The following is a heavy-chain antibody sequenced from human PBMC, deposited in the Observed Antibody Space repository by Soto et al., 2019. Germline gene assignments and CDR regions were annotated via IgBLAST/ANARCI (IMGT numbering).Heavy chain of an antibody. V-gene: IGHV5-51*01. CDR1: GYSFTSYW. CDR3: ARHDSSGWYSENWFDP. CDR2: IYPGDSDT. D-gene: IGHD6-19*01. Sequence: GESLKISCKGSGYSFTSYWIGWVRQMPGKGLEWMGIIYPGDSDTRYSPSFQGQVTISADKSISTAYLQWSSLKASGTAMYYCARHDSSGWYSENWFDPWGQGTLVTVSS. J-gene: IGHJ5*02.